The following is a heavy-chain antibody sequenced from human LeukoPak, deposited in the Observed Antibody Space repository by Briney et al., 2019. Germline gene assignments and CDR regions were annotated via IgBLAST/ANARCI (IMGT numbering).Heavy chain of an antibody. D-gene: IGHD5-24*01. V-gene: IGHV1-24*01. CDR1: GYTLTELS. Sequence: ASVKVSCKVSGYTLTELSMHWVRQAPGKGLEWMGGFDPEDGETIYAQKFQGRVTMTEDTSTDTAYMELSSLRSEDTAVYYCARVSEMATYPQYNWFDPWGQGTLVTVSS. CDR2: FDPEDGET. J-gene: IGHJ5*02. CDR3: ARVSEMATYPQYNWFDP.